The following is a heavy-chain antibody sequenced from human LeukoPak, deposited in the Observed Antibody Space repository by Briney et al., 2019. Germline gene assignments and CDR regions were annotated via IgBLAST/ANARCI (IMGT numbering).Heavy chain of an antibody. D-gene: IGHD6-13*01. CDR2: INHSGST. J-gene: IGHJ4*02. CDR1: GGSFSGYY. V-gene: IGHV4-34*01. Sequence: PSETLSLTCAVYGGSFSGYYWSWIRQPPGKGLEWIGEINHSGSTNYNPSLKSRVTISVDTSKNQFSLKLSSVTAADTAVYYCARHSVAAAALGYWGQGTLVTVSS. CDR3: ARHSVAAAALGY.